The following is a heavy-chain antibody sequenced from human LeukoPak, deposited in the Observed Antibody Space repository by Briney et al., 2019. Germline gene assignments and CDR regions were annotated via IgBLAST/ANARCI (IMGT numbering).Heavy chain of an antibody. CDR1: GGSISSYY. D-gene: IGHD3-9*01. Sequence: SETLSLTCTVSGGSISSYYWSWIRQPAGKGLEWIGRIYTSGSTNYNPSLKSRVTISVDTSKNQFSLKLSSVTAADTAVYYCARGHYDILTGNWFDPWGQGTLVTVSS. CDR3: ARGHYDILTGNWFDP. V-gene: IGHV4-4*07. J-gene: IGHJ5*02. CDR2: IYTSGST.